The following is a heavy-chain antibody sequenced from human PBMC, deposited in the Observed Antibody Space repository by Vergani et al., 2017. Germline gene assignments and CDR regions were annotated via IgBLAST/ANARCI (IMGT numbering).Heavy chain of an antibody. CDR2: IYYSGST. Sequence: QLQLQQSVPGLVKPSATLSLTCSVSGASIRSSNYYWVWIRQPPGKGLEWSASIYYSGSTYYNPSLKSRVTISVDTSKNQFSLKLSSVTAADTAVYFWARHSTVEWLVKLGWIDPWGQGILVTVSS. D-gene: IGHD6-19*01. CDR3: ARHSTVEWLVKLGWIDP. V-gene: IGHV4-39*01. J-gene: IGHJ5*02. CDR1: GASIRSSNYY.